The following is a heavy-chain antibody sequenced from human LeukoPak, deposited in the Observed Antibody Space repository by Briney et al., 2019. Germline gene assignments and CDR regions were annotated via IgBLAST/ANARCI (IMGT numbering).Heavy chain of an antibody. CDR1: GFTFSTNA. V-gene: IGHV3-64*02. CDR2: ITGNGGST. D-gene: IGHD6-19*01. J-gene: IGHJ4*02. Sequence: GGSLRLSCAASGFTFSTNAMHWVRQAPGKGLEYVSAITGNGGSTYYADSVKGRFTISRDNSKNTLYLQMGSLRTEDMAVYYCARIWQWLALDYWGQGTLVTVSS. CDR3: ARIWQWLALDY.